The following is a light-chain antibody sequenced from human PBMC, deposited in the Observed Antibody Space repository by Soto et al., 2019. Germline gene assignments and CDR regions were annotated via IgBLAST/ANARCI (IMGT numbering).Light chain of an antibody. Sequence: QSALTQPASVSGSPGQSITISCTGTSSDVGSYNLVSWYQQHPGKAPKLMIYEDSKRPSGVSNRFFGSKSGNTASLTISGLKAEDEADYFCCSYARGSTIVFGGGTKVTVL. CDR1: SSDVGSYNL. J-gene: IGLJ3*02. CDR3: CSYARGSTIV. V-gene: IGLV2-23*01. CDR2: EDS.